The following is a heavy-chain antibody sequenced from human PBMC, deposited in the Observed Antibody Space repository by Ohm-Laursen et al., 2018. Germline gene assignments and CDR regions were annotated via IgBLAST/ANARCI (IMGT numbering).Heavy chain of an antibody. J-gene: IGHJ6*02. Sequence: SLRLSCAASGFTFDDYVMDWVRQAPGEGLEWVAGISWNSGSVGYADSVKGRFTISRDNAKNTLDLQMNSLRADDTAVYYCARNAAPRGGSSSAGTYYYGLDVWGQGTTVTVSS. D-gene: IGHD6-6*01. CDR1: GFTFDDYV. CDR3: ARNAAPRGGSSSAGTYYYGLDV. CDR2: ISWNSGSV. V-gene: IGHV3-9*01.